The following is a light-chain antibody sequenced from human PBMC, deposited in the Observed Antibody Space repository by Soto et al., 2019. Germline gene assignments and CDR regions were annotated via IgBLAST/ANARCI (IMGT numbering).Light chain of an antibody. CDR2: HAS. V-gene: IGKV3-11*01. CDR1: QNIGSH. Sequence: VLTQSPATLSLSPGDRATLSCRASQNIGSHLAWHQQKPGQAPRLLVYHASTRATGIPPRFSGSGSGTDFTLTISSLEPEDFAIYYCQQRSDLSITFGQGTRLEIK. CDR3: QQRSDLSIT. J-gene: IGKJ5*01.